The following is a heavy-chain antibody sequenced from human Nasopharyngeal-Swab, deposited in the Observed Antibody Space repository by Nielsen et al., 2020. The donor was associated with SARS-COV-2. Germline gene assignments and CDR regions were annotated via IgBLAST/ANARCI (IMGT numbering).Heavy chain of an antibody. V-gene: IGHV1-46*01. J-gene: IGHJ6*03. CDR2: INPSGGST. CDR3: ARDPTLTYYDILTGYRTPDYYMDV. CDR1: GYSFTSYH. D-gene: IGHD3-9*01. Sequence: ASVKVSCKASGYSFTSYHMDGVRQAPGQGLEWMGIINPSGGSTSYAQKFQGRVTMTRDTSTSTVYMELSSLRSEDTAVYYCARDPTLTYYDILTGYRTPDYYMDVWGKGTTVTVSS.